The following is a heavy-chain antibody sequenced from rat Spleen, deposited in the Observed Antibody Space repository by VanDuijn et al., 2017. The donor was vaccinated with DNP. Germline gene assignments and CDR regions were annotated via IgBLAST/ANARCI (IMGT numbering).Heavy chain of an antibody. CDR2: ISTSGGST. J-gene: IGHJ4*01. D-gene: IGHD4-3*01. CDR1: GFTFSSFP. V-gene: IGHV5-46*01. Sequence: EVQLVESGGGLVQPGRSMKLSCAASGFTFSSFPMAWVRQAPTKGLEWVATISTSGGSTHYRDSVKGRFTISRDNAKSTLYLQMNSLRSEDTATYYCTRSALIRARVMDAWGQGASVTVSS. CDR3: TRSALIRARVMDA.